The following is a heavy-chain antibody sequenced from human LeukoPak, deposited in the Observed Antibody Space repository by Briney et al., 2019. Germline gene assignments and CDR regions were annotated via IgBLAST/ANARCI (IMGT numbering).Heavy chain of an antibody. V-gene: IGHV1-2*02. Sequence: GASVKVSCKASGYTFTGYYMHWVRQAPGQGLEWMGWINPNSGGTNYAQKFQGRVTMTRDTSISTAYMELSRLRSDDTAVYYCARGGYDILTGYYIKTPYNWFDPGGQGTLVTVSS. CDR1: GYTFTGYY. J-gene: IGHJ5*02. D-gene: IGHD3-9*01. CDR3: ARGGYDILTGYYIKTPYNWFDP. CDR2: INPNSGGT.